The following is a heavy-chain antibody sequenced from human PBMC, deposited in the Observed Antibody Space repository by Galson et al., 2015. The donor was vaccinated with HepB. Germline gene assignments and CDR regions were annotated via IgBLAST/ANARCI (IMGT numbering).Heavy chain of an antibody. D-gene: IGHD1-1*01. CDR3: ARGGTGQTTNWFDP. CDR2: IRDDGRNK. Sequence: SLRLSCAASGFTVSSHGMHWVRQAPGKGLEWVAVIRDDGRNKYYADSVKGRFTISRDNSKNTLYLEMSSLRADDTALYYCARGGTGQTTNWFDPWGQGTLVTVSS. V-gene: IGHV3-33*01. J-gene: IGHJ5*02. CDR1: GFTVSSHG.